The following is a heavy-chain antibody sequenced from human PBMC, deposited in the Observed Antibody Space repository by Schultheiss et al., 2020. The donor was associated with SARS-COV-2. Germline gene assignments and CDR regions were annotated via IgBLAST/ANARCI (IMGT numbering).Heavy chain of an antibody. J-gene: IGHJ4*02. CDR3: ARDPKEYSGYEYDY. Sequence: ASVKVSCKASGYTFTGDYIHWVRQARGQRLEWIGWINPNSGGTRYAQKFQGRVTMSRDTSISTVYVELSRLGSDDTAMYYCARDPKEYSGYEYDYWGQGTLVTVSS. CDR1: GYTFTGDY. V-gene: IGHV1-2*02. CDR2: INPNSGGT. D-gene: IGHD5-12*01.